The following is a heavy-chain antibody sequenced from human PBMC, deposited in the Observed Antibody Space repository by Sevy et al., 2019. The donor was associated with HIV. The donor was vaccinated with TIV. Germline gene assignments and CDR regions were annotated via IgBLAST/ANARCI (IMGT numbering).Heavy chain of an antibody. Sequence: GGSLRLSCAASGFSFSSYWMSWVRQAPGKGLEWVANIKQDGSEKYYVDSVKGRFTISRDNAKNSLYLLMNSLRAEDTAVYYCPSGPSRNGVFSYWGQGTLVTVSS. CDR2: IKQDGSEK. D-gene: IGHD3-16*01. CDR1: GFSFSSYW. CDR3: PSGPSRNGVFSY. V-gene: IGHV3-7*01. J-gene: IGHJ4*02.